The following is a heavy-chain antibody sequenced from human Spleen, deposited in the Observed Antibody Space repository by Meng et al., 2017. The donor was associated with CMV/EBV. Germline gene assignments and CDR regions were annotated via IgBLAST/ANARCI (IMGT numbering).Heavy chain of an antibody. D-gene: IGHD3-16*01. CDR3: ARGSPYSPPFDY. CDR1: SFSFSSYA. CDR2: ISAYNGDT. J-gene: IGHJ4*02. V-gene: IGHV1-18*01. Sequence: ASVKVSCKPSSFSFSSYAVSWVRQAPGQGLEWMGWISAYNGDTNYAQKLQGRVTMTTDTSTSTAYMELSRLRSDDTALYYCARGSPYSPPFDYWGQGTLVTVSS.